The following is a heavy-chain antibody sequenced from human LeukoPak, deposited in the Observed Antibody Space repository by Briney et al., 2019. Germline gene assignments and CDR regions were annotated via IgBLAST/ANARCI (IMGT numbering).Heavy chain of an antibody. V-gene: IGHV3-48*04. CDR3: ARDSQSHPLDY. Sequence: GGSLRLSCAASGFTFSSYSMNWVRQAPGKGLQWVSYISSRSSTICYADSVKGRFTISRDNAKNSLYLQMNSLRAEDTAVYYCARDSQSHPLDYWGQGTLVTVSS. CDR1: GFTFSSYS. J-gene: IGHJ4*02. CDR2: ISSRSSTI.